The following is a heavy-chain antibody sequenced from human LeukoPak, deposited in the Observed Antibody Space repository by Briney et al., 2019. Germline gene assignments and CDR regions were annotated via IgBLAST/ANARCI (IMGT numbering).Heavy chain of an antibody. Sequence: PGGSLRLSCAASGFTVSSNYMSWVRQAPGKGLEWVSVIYSGGSTYYADSVKGRFTISRDNSKNTLYLQMNSLRAEDTAVHYCARDVEYCSGGSCYAYDYWGQGTLVTVSS. V-gene: IGHV3-53*01. CDR2: IYSGGST. J-gene: IGHJ4*02. CDR3: ARDVEYCSGGSCYAYDY. CDR1: GFTVSSNY. D-gene: IGHD2-15*01.